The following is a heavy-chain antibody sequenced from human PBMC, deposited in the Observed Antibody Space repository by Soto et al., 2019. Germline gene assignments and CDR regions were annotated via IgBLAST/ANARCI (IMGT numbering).Heavy chain of an antibody. Sequence: PGGSLRLSCAASGFTFSSYAMHWVRQAPGKGLEWVAVISYDGSNKYYADSVKGRFTISRDNSKNTLYLQMNSLRAEDTAVYYCARDYCGGDCFYYFYYGMDVWGQGTKVTV. CDR1: GFTFSSYA. D-gene: IGHD2-21*02. V-gene: IGHV3-30-3*01. CDR2: ISYDGSNK. CDR3: ARDYCGGDCFYYFYYGMDV. J-gene: IGHJ6*02.